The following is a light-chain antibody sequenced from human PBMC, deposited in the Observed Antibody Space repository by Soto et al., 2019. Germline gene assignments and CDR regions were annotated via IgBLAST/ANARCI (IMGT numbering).Light chain of an antibody. CDR2: AAS. J-gene: IGKJ1*01. CDR1: QGISSY. CDR3: QQYYSYPLT. Sequence: IQLTQSPSSLSASVGDRITITCRASQGISSYLAWYQQKPGKAPKLLIYAASTLQSGVPSRFSGSGSGTDFTLTISCLQSEDFATYYCQQYYSYPLTFGQGTKVDIK. V-gene: IGKV1-8*01.